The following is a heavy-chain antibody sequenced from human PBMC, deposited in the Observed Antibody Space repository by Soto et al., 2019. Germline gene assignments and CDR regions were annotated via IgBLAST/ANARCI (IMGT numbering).Heavy chain of an antibody. V-gene: IGHV1-69*12. Sequence: QVQLVQSGAEVKKPGSSVKVSCKASGGTFSSYAISWVRQAPGQGLEWMGGIIPIFGTANYAQKFQGRVTXXAXEXXSTAYMELSSLRSEDTAVYYCARGGGTTVVLNFDYWGQGTLVTVSS. CDR3: ARGGGTTVVLNFDY. J-gene: IGHJ4*02. D-gene: IGHD4-17*01. CDR1: GGTFSSYA. CDR2: IIPIFGTA.